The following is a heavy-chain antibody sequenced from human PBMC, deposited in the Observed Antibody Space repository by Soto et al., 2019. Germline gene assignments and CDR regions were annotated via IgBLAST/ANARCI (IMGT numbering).Heavy chain of an antibody. V-gene: IGHV4-4*07. D-gene: IGHD3-22*01. CDR1: GGSISPFY. CDR2: VYPTGST. J-gene: IGHJ4*02. CDR3: ARASYASIGYTFDS. Sequence: PSETLSLTCTVSGGSISPFYWNWIRQSAGKGLEWIGRVYPTGSTNYNHSLKSRVSMSVDTSKNQFSLKLGSVTAADTAVYYCARASYASIGYTFDSWGQGILVTGSS.